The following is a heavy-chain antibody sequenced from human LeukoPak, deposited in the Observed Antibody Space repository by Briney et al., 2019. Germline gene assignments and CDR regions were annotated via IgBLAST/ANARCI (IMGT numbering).Heavy chain of an antibody. J-gene: IGHJ4*02. CDR3: VKSGYSSLSDVDY. CDR2: INSYGVST. Sequence: GGSLRLSCSASGFTFSSYSMHWVRQAPGKGLEYVSSINSYGVSTYYADSVKGRFTISRDNSKNTLYLQMSSLRAEDTAVYYCVKSGYSSLSDVDYWGQGTLVTASS. V-gene: IGHV3-64D*09. CDR1: GFTFSSYS. D-gene: IGHD6-6*01.